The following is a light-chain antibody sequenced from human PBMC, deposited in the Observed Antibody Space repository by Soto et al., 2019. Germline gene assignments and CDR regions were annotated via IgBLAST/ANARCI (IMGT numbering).Light chain of an antibody. Sequence: QSVLTQPPSVSGAPGQRVTISCTGSSSNIGAGYDVHWYQQLPGTAPKLLIYGNSNRPSGVPDRFSGSKSGTSASLAITGLQAEAEADYYCQSYDSSLSGWVFGGGTKLTFL. CDR3: QSYDSSLSGWV. CDR2: GNS. CDR1: SSNIGAGYD. V-gene: IGLV1-40*01. J-gene: IGLJ3*02.